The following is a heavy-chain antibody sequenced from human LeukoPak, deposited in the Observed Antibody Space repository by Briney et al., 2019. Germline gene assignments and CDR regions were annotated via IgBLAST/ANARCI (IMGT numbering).Heavy chain of an antibody. V-gene: IGHV3-21*01. CDR3: ASEQRGGAFDI. J-gene: IGHJ3*02. Sequence: GGKLRLSWAASGFTFSSYSMNWVRQATGKEQDWVSSISSSSSYIYYADSVKGRFTISRDNAKNSLYLQMNSLRAEDTAVYYCASEQRGGAFDIWGQGTMVTVSS. CDR1: GFTFSSYS. D-gene: IGHD3-16*01. CDR2: ISSSSSYI.